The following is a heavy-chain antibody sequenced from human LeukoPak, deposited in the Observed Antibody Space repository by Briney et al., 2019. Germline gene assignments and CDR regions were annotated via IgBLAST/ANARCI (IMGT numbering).Heavy chain of an antibody. V-gene: IGHV4-34*01. CDR3: ARGSSFDGYCSAGACDAGYYDS. J-gene: IGHJ4*02. CDR2: INHRGGS. D-gene: IGHD2-15*01. Sequence: SETLSLTCAVYGESFSAYFWNWIRQAPGKPLDYIGEINHRGGSHYNPSLKTRVTLSVDTSKNQFSLKLTSVTAAGTAVYFCARGSSFDGYCSAGACDAGYYDSWGQGTPVTVSS. CDR1: GESFSAYF.